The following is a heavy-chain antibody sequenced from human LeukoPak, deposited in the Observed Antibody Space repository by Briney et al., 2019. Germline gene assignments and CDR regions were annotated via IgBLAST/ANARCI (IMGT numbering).Heavy chain of an antibody. CDR2: ISAYNGNT. D-gene: IGHD6-13*01. CDR1: GYTFTSYG. V-gene: IGHV1-18*01. J-gene: IGHJ3*02. CDR3: ATDTGYSSSGGAFDI. Sequence: ASVKVSCKASGYTFTSYGISWVRQAPGQGLEWMGWISAYNGNTNYAQKLQGRVTMTTDTSTSTAYMELRSLRSEDTAVYYCATDTGYSSSGGAFDIWGQGTMVTVSS.